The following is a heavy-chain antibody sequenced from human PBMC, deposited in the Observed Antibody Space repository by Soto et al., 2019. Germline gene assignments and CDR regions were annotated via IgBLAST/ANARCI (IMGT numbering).Heavy chain of an antibody. CDR2: IPSRGRP. CDR1: GASIAGGSYY. D-gene: IGHD5-12*01. V-gene: IGHV4-30-4*01. CDR3: VRDQYSVYDFAL. Sequence: SETLSLTCSVSGASIAGGSYYWSWVRQPPGKGLEWIGYIPSRGRPFYNPSLTSRGTIXAXXSXNXLXLXXXSVTXADTALYYCVRDQYSVYDFALWGQGNLVTVSS. J-gene: IGHJ5*02.